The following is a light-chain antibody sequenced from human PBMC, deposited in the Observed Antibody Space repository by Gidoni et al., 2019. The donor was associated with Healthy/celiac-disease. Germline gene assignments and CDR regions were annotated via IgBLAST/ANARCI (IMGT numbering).Light chain of an antibody. J-gene: IGLJ2*01. V-gene: IGLV3-25*03. CDR3: QSADSSGTL. Sequence: SYELTQPPSLSVSPGQTARITCSGDALPKQYAYWYQQKTGQDPVLVIYKDSERTSGIPERFSGSSSGTTVTLTISGVQAEDEADYYCQSADSSGTLFGGGTKLTVL. CDR1: ALPKQY. CDR2: KDS.